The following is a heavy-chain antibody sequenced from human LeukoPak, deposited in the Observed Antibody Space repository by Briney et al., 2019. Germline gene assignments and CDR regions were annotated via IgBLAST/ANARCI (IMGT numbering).Heavy chain of an antibody. V-gene: IGHV1-46*01. J-gene: IGHJ4*02. Sequence: ASVKVSCKASGYTFTSYGISWVRQAPGQGLEWMGIINPSGGSTSYAQKFQGRVTMTRDTSTSTVYMELSSLRSEDTAVYYCARLSSSWYEGGLDYWGQGTLVTVSS. CDR1: GYTFTSYG. CDR3: ARLSSSWYEGGLDY. D-gene: IGHD6-13*01. CDR2: INPSGGST.